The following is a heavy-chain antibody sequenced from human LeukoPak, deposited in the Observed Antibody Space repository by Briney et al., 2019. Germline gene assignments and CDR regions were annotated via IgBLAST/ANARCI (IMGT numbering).Heavy chain of an antibody. J-gene: IGHJ5*02. CDR3: ARIYLKMASAS. CDR1: GFTFSSYG. V-gene: IGHV3-30*03. CDR2: ISYDGSNK. Sequence: PGGSLRLSCAASGFTFSSYGMHWVRQAPGKGLEWVAVISYDGSNKYYADSVKGRFTISRDNSKNTPYLQMNSLRAEDTAVYYCARIYLKMASASWGQGTLVTVSS. D-gene: IGHD2-8*01.